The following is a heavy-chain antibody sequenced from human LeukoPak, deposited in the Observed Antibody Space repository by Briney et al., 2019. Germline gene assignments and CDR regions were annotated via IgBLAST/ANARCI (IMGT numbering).Heavy chain of an antibody. CDR2: INTDGSST. Sequence: GGSLRLSCAASEFTFSSYWMHWVRQGPGKGLVWVSRINTDGSSTRYADSVKGRFTISRDNSKNTVYLQMNNLRAEDTAVYFCASRPVADRVWGQGTLVTVSS. V-gene: IGHV3-74*01. J-gene: IGHJ4*02. D-gene: IGHD3-22*01. CDR1: EFTFSSYW. CDR3: ASRPVADRV.